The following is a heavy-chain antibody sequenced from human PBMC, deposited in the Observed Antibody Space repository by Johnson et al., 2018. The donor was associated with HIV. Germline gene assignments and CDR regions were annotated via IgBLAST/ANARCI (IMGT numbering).Heavy chain of an antibody. V-gene: IGHV3-30*03. CDR3: ARGGYYYDSSGQDAFDI. J-gene: IGHJ3*02. CDR2: MSYDGSNK. Sequence: QVQLVESGGGVVQPGRSLRLSCAASGFTFSSYWMSWVRQAPGKGLEWVAVMSYDGSNKYYADSVKGRFTISRDNSKNTLYLQMNSLRAEDTAVYYCARGGYYYDSSGQDAFDIWGQGTMVTVSS. CDR1: GFTFSSYW. D-gene: IGHD3-22*01.